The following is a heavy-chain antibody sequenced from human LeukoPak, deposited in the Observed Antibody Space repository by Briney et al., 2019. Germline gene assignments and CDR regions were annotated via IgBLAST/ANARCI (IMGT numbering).Heavy chain of an antibody. CDR1: GGSISSYY. V-gene: IGHV4-59*01. CDR2: IYYSGST. CDR3: ARGDLDAFDI. D-gene: IGHD2-21*02. Sequence: PSETLSLTCTVSGGSISSYYWSWIRQPPGKGLEWIGYIYYSGSTNHNPSLKSRVTISVDTSKNQFSLKLSSVTAADTAVYYRARGDLDAFDIWGQGTMVTVSS. J-gene: IGHJ3*02.